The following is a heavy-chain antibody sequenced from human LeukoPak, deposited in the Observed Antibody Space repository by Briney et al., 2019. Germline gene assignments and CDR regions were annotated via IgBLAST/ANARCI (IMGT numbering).Heavy chain of an antibody. D-gene: IGHD3-16*01. CDR1: GYTFTGYY. CDR2: INPNSGST. J-gene: IGHJ4*02. V-gene: IGHV1-2*06. CDR3: ARDNSAGFGYFDY. Sequence: ASVKVSCKASGYTFTGYYMHWVRRAPGQGLEWMGRINPNSGSTKYAQKFQGRVTMTGDTSISTAYMDLSRLTSDDTAVYYCARDNSAGFGYFDYWGQGTLVTVSS.